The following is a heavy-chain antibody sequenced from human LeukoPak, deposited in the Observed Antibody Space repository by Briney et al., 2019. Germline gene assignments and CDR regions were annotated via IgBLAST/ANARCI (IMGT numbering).Heavy chain of an antibody. Sequence: GGSLRLSCAASGFTFSSYGMHWDREAPGKGLEWVAVISYDGSNKYYADSVKGRFTISRDNSKNTLYLQMNSLRAEDTAVYYCAKGLGSGWPRHDDAFDIWGQGTMVTVSS. D-gene: IGHD6-19*01. CDR1: GFTFSSYG. CDR2: ISYDGSNK. V-gene: IGHV3-30*18. J-gene: IGHJ3*02. CDR3: AKGLGSGWPRHDDAFDI.